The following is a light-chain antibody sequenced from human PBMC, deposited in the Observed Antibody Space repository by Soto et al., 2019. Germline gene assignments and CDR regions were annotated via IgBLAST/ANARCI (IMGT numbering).Light chain of an antibody. V-gene: IGKV3-15*01. CDR2: AAS. J-gene: IGKJ5*01. CDR1: QNIVTN. CDR3: QQYNNWPPRAT. Sequence: EVVMTQSPATLSVSPGERATLSCRANQNIVTNLAWYQQKPGQAPRLLIYAASTRATGIPARFSGSGFGTEFTLTISSLQSEDSAVYYCQQYNNWPPRATFGQGTRLAMK.